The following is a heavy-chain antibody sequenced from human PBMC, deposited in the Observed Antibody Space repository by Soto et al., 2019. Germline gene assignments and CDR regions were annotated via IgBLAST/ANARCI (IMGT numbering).Heavy chain of an antibody. J-gene: IGHJ4*01. D-gene: IGHD2-2*01. CDR2: ISGISSSV. Sequence: VGSLRLSCAAPGLSLSTSFMNWVRQAPGQGQGRVSYISGISSSVYYADSVKRRFTLSRDNAMNSLFLQTNSLTDEDSAVYYRATVLIYANIDDWGPGSQVTVSS. CDR3: ATVLIYANIDD. CDR1: GLSLSTSF. V-gene: IGHV3-48*02.